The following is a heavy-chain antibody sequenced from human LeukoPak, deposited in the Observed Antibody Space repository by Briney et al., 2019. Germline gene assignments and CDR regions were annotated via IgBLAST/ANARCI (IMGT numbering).Heavy chain of an antibody. V-gene: IGHV3-7*01. CDR3: ARSVGLYYYDSSGYFDS. Sequence: PGGSLRHSCAASGFTFSSYWMTWVRQAPGKGLEWVANMKQDGSERHYVDSVRGRFTISRDNARNSLYLQMNSLRAEDTAVYYCARSVGLYYYDSSGYFDSWGPGTLVTVSS. J-gene: IGHJ4*02. D-gene: IGHD3-22*01. CDR1: GFTFSSYW. CDR2: MKQDGSER.